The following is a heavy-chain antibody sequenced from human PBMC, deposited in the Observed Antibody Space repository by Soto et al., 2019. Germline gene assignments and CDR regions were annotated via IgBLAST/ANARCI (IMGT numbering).Heavy chain of an antibody. D-gene: IGHD3-10*01. V-gene: IGHV3-7*05. J-gene: IGHJ4*02. CDR2: INLDGSER. CDR3: AKVLRSSPRSGSYYNGPFDY. Sequence: PGGSLRLACAASGFTFSTHWMSWVRQAPGKGLQWVANINLDGSERYYLDSVKGRFTISRDNAKNSLYLQMNSLRAEDTAVYYCAKVLRSSPRSGSYYNGPFDYWGQGTLVTVSS. CDR1: GFTFSTHW.